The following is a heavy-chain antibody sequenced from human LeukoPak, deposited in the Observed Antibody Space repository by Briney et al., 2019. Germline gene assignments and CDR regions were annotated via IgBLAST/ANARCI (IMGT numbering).Heavy chain of an antibody. J-gene: IGHJ4*02. D-gene: IGHD3-9*01. CDR1: GFTFSSYW. CDR2: ISGSGGST. V-gene: IGHV3-23*01. CDR3: AKGCGNDWFPLDY. Sequence: GGSLRLSCAASGFTFSSYWMSWVRQAPGKGLEWVSGISGSGGSTYYADSVGGRFTISRDNSKNTLYLQMNSLGAEDTAMYYCAKGCGNDWFPLDYWGQGTLATVSS.